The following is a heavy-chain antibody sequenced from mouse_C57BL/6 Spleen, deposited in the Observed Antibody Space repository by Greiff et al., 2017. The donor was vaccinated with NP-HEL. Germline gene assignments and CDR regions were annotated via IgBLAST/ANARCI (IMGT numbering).Heavy chain of an antibody. CDR3: ARETAQASFAY. J-gene: IGHJ3*01. D-gene: IGHD3-2*02. CDR2: INPSSGYT. Sequence: QVQLQQPGAELVRPGSSVKLSCKASGYTFTSYWMHWVKQRPGQGLEWIGYINPSSGYTKYNQKFKDKATLTADKSSSTAYMQLSSLTYEDSAVYYCARETAQASFAYWGQGTLVTVSA. V-gene: IGHV1-7*01. CDR1: GYTFTSYW.